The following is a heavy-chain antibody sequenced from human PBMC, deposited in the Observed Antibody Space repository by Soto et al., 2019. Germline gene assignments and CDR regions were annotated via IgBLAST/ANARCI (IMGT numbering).Heavy chain of an antibody. J-gene: IGHJ4*02. Sequence: EVQLVESGGGLVQPGGSLRLSCAVSGFTVSSNYMNWVRQAPGKGLEWVSVIYSGGSTYYTDSVKARFTISRDNSKNTLYLQLNSLRAEDSAVYYCARDGGGFDYWGQGTLVTVSS. V-gene: IGHV3-66*01. CDR1: GFTVSSNY. D-gene: IGHD3-10*01. CDR2: IYSGGST. CDR3: ARDGGGFDY.